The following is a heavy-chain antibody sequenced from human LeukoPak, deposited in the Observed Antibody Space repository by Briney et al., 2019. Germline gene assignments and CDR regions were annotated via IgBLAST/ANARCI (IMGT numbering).Heavy chain of an antibody. V-gene: IGHV3-23*01. J-gene: IGHJ4*02. Sequence: GGSLRLSCGASGFTFSSYAMSWVRQAPGKGLERVSAISGSGGSTYYAGSVKGRFTISRDNSKNTLYLQMNSLRAEDTAVYYCAKGYNYDSSGYYRYYFDYWGQGTLVTVSS. CDR2: ISGSGGST. D-gene: IGHD3-22*01. CDR1: GFTFSSYA. CDR3: AKGYNYDSSGYYRYYFDY.